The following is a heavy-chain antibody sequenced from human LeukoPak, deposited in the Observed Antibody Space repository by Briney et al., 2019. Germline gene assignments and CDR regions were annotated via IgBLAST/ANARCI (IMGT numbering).Heavy chain of an antibody. D-gene: IGHD3-10*01. CDR2: ISGSGTNT. CDR3: VRDIRPSGSYGRFDP. CDR1: GFTFTSYG. V-gene: IGHV3-23*01. J-gene: IGHJ5*02. Sequence: GGFLRLSCAAPGFTFTSYGMAWVRQAPGKGLDWVASISGSGTNTYYADSVRGRFTISRDSSRNTLYLQMNSLRADDTAVYYCVRDIRPSGSYGRFDPWGQGTLVTVSS.